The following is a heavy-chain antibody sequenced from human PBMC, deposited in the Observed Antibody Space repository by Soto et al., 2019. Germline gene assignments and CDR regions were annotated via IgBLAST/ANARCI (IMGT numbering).Heavy chain of an antibody. J-gene: IGHJ4*02. D-gene: IGHD3-10*01. Sequence: GGSLRLSCAASGFTFSSYGMHWVRQAPGKGLEWVAVIWYDGSNKYYADSVKGRFTISRDNSKNTLYLQMNSLRAEDTAVYYCARDLLLWFGSSLDYWGQGTLVTVSS. CDR3: ARDLLLWFGSSLDY. V-gene: IGHV3-33*01. CDR1: GFTFSSYG. CDR2: IWYDGSNK.